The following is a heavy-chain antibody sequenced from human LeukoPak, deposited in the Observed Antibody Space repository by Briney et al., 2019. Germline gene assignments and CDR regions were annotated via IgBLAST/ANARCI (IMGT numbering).Heavy chain of an antibody. CDR3: VRGPATAQGGGFDY. CDR1: GGSISSYY. V-gene: IGHV4-4*07. Sequence: SETLSLTCTVSGGSISSYYWSWIRQPAGKGLEWIGRIYTSGSTNYNPSLKSRVTMSVDTSKNQFSLKLSSVTAADTAVYYCVRGPATAQGGGFDYWGQGTLVTVSP. J-gene: IGHJ4*02. D-gene: IGHD3-16*01. CDR2: IYTSGST.